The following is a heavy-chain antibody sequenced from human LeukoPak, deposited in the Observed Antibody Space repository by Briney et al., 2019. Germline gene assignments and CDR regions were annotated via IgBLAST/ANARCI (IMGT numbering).Heavy chain of an antibody. V-gene: IGHV3-53*01. Sequence: SGGSLRLSCAASGFTVSSNYMNWVRQAPGKGLEWVSVIYGGGNIYYADSVEGRFTISGDNSRNTLYLLMNSLRAEDTAVYYCAKDYNSGWYFFDYWGQGALVTVSS. CDR1: GFTVSSNY. CDR3: AKDYNSGWYFFDY. CDR2: IYGGGNI. D-gene: IGHD6-19*01. J-gene: IGHJ4*02.